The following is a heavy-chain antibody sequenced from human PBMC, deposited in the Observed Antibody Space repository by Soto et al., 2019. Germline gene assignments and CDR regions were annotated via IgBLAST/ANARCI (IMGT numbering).Heavy chain of an antibody. CDR2: IANDGRDK. J-gene: IGHJ4*02. V-gene: IGHV3-30*18. Sequence: QVQLVESGGGVVQPGRSLRLSCEASGFTFSNYGMHWVRQAPGKGLEWVAVIANDGRDKHYADSVKGRFTISRDNSKNTLYLQMNSLRPEDTAVYYCSKDRARGAAVYDFDYWGQGTPVTVSS. CDR3: SKDRARGAAVYDFDY. CDR1: GFTFSNYG. D-gene: IGHD6-13*01.